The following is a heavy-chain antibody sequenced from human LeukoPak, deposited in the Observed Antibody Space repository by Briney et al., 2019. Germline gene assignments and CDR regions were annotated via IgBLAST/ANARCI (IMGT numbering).Heavy chain of an antibody. D-gene: IGHD3-22*01. CDR3: AKEGFNYYDSSGYYDY. CDR2: IWYDGSNK. J-gene: IGHJ4*02. CDR1: GFTFSSYG. V-gene: IGHV3-33*06. Sequence: GGSLRLSCAASGFTFSSYGMHWVRQAPGKGLEWVAVIWYDGSNKYYADSVKGRFTVSRDNSKNTLYLQMNSLRAEDTAVYYCAKEGFNYYDSSGYYDYWGQGTLVTVSS.